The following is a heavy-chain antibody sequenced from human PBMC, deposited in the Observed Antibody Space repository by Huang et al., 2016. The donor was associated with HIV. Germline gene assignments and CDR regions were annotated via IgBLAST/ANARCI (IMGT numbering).Heavy chain of an antibody. CDR3: ARDPVVATTRTAAVRAFDI. V-gene: IGHV1-2*02. CDR2: IKPKSGDT. J-gene: IGHJ3*02. Sequence: QAQLVQSGAEVKKPGASVRVSCKASGYTFTGFYLHWVRQAPGQGFEWLGWIKPKSGDTNFAQNFQGRVTMTSDTSTNTAYLDLSSLTSDDTALYYCARDPVVATTRTAAVRAFDIWGQGTGVTVSS. CDR1: GYTFTGFY. D-gene: IGHD2-21*02.